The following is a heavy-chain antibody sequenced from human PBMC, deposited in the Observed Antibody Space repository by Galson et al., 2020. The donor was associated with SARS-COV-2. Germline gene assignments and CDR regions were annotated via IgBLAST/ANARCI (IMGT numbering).Heavy chain of an antibody. V-gene: IGHV3-23*01. J-gene: IGHJ5*01. D-gene: IGHD2-15*01. Sequence: GGSLRLSCEASGFTFAGFAMTWVRQAPGKGLEWVSGISGSGADSYYADAVKGRFIISRDNSKNAIYLQMNSLRAEDTAVYFCARVSQARFRMPHGKPRVKFDSWGQGTLVTVSS. CDR3: ARVSQARFRMPHGKPRVKFDS. CDR1: GFTFAGFA. CDR2: ISGSGADS.